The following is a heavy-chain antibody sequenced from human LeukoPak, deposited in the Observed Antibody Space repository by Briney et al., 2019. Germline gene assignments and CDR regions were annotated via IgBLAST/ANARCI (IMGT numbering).Heavy chain of an antibody. J-gene: IGHJ5*02. CDR2: ISPSNTP. D-gene: IGHD2/OR15-2a*01. Sequence: GGSLRLSCAASGFVISDYYIDWVRQAPGKGLEWISYISPSNTPAYADSVRGRFTISRDSAKSSVYLQMDSLRAEDTAVYYCATFHEPWGQGTLVTVSS. CDR1: GFVISDYY. CDR3: ATFHEP. V-gene: IGHV3-69-1*02.